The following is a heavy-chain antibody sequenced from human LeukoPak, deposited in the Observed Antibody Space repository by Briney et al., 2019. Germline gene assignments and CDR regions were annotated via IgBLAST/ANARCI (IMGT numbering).Heavy chain of an antibody. CDR2: FDPEDGDA. J-gene: IGHJ3*02. Sequence: ASVKVSCQVFGYTLNELSMHWVRQTPGEGLEWMGSFDPEDGDAICAQKFQGRVTMTEDTLTDTASMELSRLTSEDTAVYYCTLPNRAFSGAFEIWGRGTMVTVSS. D-gene: IGHD1-26*01. CDR1: GYTLNELS. V-gene: IGHV1-24*01. CDR3: TLPNRAFSGAFEI.